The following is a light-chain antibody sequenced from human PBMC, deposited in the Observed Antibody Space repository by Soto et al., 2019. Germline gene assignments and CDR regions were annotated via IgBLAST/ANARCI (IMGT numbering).Light chain of an antibody. CDR3: QQFGSYPLT. V-gene: IGKV3-20*01. Sequence: EFVLTQSPGTLSLSPGERATLSCRASQTVRNNYLAWYQQKPGQAPRFVIYGASTRASGIPDRFSGGGSGTDFTLTISRLEPEDFAVYYCQQFGSYPLTFGGGTKWIS. CDR2: GAS. CDR1: QTVRNNY. J-gene: IGKJ4*01.